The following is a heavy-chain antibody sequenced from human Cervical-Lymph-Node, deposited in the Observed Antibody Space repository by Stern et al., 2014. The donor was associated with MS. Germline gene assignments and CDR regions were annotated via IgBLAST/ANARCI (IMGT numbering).Heavy chain of an antibody. CDR2: IIPMFGAG. CDR3: ARDLRTSSVGAFDI. CDR1: GGPFSTYA. V-gene: IGHV1-69*06. Sequence: VQLVESGAEVQRPGSSVKIACKASGGPFSTYAISWVRQAPGQGLEWMGSIIPMFGAGNSAKKFQARVTMTADKSTSTASLELTGLRPEDTALYYCARDLRTSSVGAFDIWGQGTVVTVSS. J-gene: IGHJ3*02. D-gene: IGHD3-3*01.